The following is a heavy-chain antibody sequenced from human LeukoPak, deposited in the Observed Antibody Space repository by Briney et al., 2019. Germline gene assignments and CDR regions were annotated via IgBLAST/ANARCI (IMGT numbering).Heavy chain of an antibody. CDR2: IYNDGST. CDR1: GFTFRTYN. Sequence: GGSLRLSCLVSGFTFRTYNMNWVRQAPGKGLEWVSIIYNDGSTYYADSMKGRFTISRDNSKNTLYLQVNSLRAEDTAMYYCARNILFAFDIWGQGTMVTVSS. J-gene: IGHJ3*02. V-gene: IGHV3-53*01. CDR3: ARNILFAFDI. D-gene: IGHD2/OR15-2a*01.